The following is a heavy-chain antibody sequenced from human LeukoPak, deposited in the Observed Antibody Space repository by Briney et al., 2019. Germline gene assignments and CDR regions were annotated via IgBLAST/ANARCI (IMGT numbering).Heavy chain of an antibody. CDR3: ARGPSGYQLYNWFDP. J-gene: IGHJ5*02. CDR1: GYTFTNYV. D-gene: IGHD5-12*01. V-gene: IGHV1-2*02. CDR2: INPNSGGT. Sequence: ASVKVSCKASGYTFTNYVIIWVRQAPGQGLESMGWINPNSGGTNYAQKFQGRVTMTRDTSISTAYMELSRLRSDDTAVYYCARGPSGYQLYNWFDPWGQGTLVTVSS.